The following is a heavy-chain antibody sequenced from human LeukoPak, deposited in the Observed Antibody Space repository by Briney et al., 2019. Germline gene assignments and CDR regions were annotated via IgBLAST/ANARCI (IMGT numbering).Heavy chain of an antibody. CDR3: ARDRGWLQYIDY. CDR1: GFTFGDYG. Sequence: GRSLRLSCAVSGFTFGDYGMSWVRQAPGRGLEGVSSINWNGGNTAYADSVKGRFTISRDTAKDSLYLQLNSLRAEDTALYYCARDRGWLQYIDYWGQGTLVTVSS. CDR2: INWNGGNT. V-gene: IGHV3-20*04. J-gene: IGHJ4*02. D-gene: IGHD5-24*01.